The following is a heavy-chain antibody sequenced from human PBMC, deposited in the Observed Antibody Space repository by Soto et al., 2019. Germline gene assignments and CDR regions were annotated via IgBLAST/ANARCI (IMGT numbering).Heavy chain of an antibody. CDR3: ARLIGTSWFVG. CDR1: GDSVSSNIVT. J-gene: IGHJ4*02. Sequence: PSQTLSLTCAISGDSVSSNIVTWDWIRQSPSRGLEWLGRTYYRSQWFNDYAVSVKSRMTINADTSKNQFSPQLNYVTPEDTAVYYCARLIGTSWFVGWGQGTPVTVSS. V-gene: IGHV6-1*01. D-gene: IGHD6-13*01. CDR2: TYYRSQWFN.